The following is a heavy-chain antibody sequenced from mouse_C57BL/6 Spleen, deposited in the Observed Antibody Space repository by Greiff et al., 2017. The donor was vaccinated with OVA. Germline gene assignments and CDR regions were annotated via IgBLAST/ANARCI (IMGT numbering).Heavy chain of an antibody. CDR2: IDPSDSYT. CDR3: ARTGAVVAFDY. CDR1: GYTFTSYW. J-gene: IGHJ2*01. D-gene: IGHD1-1*01. Sequence: VQLQQPGAELVRPGTSVKLSCKASGYTFTSYWMHWVKQRPGQGLEWIGVIDPSDSYTNYNQKFKGKATLTVDTSSSTAYMQLSSLTSEDSAVYYCARTGAVVAFDYWGQGTTLTVAS. V-gene: IGHV1-59*01.